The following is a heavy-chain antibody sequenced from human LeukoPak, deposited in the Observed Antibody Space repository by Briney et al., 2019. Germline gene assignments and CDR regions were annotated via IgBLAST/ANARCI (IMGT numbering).Heavy chain of an antibody. J-gene: IGHJ4*02. Sequence: SETLSLTCAVYGGSFSGYYWSWIRQPPGKGLEWIGEINHSGSTNYNPSLKSRVTISVDTSKNQFSLKLSSVTAADTAVYYCVRLPYGGSDYWGQGTLVTVSS. CDR1: GGSFSGYY. D-gene: IGHD4-17*01. CDR3: VRLPYGGSDY. CDR2: INHSGST. V-gene: IGHV4-34*01.